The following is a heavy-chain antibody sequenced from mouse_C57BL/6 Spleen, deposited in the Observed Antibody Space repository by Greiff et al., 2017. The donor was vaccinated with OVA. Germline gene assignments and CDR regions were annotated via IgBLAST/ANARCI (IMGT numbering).Heavy chain of an antibody. CDR2: IDPENGDT. CDR3: TTYYYGSSNWYFDV. J-gene: IGHJ1*03. CDR1: GFNIKDDY. V-gene: IGHV14-4*01. Sequence: EVQLQQSGAELVRPGASVKLSCTASGFNIKDDYMHWVKQRPEQGLEWIGWIDPENGDTEYASKFQGKATITADTSSNTAYLQLSSLTSEDTAVYDCTTYYYGSSNWYFDVWGTGTTVTVAS. D-gene: IGHD1-1*01.